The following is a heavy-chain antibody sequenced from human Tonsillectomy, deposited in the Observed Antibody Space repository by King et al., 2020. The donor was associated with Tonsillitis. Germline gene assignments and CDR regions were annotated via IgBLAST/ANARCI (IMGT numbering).Heavy chain of an antibody. D-gene: IGHD3-10*01. CDR1: GYTFTSYG. J-gene: IGHJ4*02. CDR3: ARDRSAYYYGSASYIDL. V-gene: IGHV1-18*01. CDR2: ISPFNDNI. Sequence: VQLVESGAEVKKPGASVKVSCKASGYTFTSYGISWVRQAPGHALEWMGWISPFNDNINYVQKYQGRVTMTTDTSTSTAYMELRSLRSDDTAVYYCARDRSAYYYGSASYIDLWGQGTLVTVSS.